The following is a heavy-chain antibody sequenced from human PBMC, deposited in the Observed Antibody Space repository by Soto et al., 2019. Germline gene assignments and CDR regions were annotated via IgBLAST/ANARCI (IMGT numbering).Heavy chain of an antibody. D-gene: IGHD2-2*01. CDR1: GGSFSGYY. CDR2: INHSGST. V-gene: IGHV4-34*01. CDR3: ARGIVPAAMFGGFDY. Sequence: PSETLSLTCAVYGGSFSGYYWSWIRQPPGKGLEWIGEINHSGSTNYNPSLKSRVTISVDTSKNQFSLKLSSVTAADTAVYYCARGIVPAAMFGGFDYWGQGTLVTVSS. J-gene: IGHJ4*02.